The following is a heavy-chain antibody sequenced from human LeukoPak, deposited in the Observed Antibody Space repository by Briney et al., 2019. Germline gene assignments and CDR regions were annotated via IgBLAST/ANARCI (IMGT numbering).Heavy chain of an antibody. J-gene: IGHJ4*02. CDR1: GGSISSGDYY. CDR2: IYYSGST. Sequence: SETLSLTCTVSGGSISSGDYYWSWTRQPPGKGPEWIGYIYYSGSTYYNPSLKSRVTISVDTSKNQFSLRLSSVTAADTAVYYCARVGYYYDSSGYYTYFDYWGQGTLVTVSS. D-gene: IGHD3-22*01. CDR3: ARVGYYYDSSGYYTYFDY. V-gene: IGHV4-30-4*08.